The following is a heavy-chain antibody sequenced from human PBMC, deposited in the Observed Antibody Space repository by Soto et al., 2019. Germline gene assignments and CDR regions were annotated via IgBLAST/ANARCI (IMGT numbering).Heavy chain of an antibody. J-gene: IGHJ5*02. CDR3: ARAHGYYYGSGSYYPMVWYWFDP. CDR2: IYYSGST. Sequence: PSETLSLTCTVSGGSISSYYWSWIRQPPGKGLEWIGYIYYSGSTNYNPSLKSRVTISVDTSKNQFSLKLSSVTAADTAVYYCARAHGYYYGSGSYYPMVWYWFDPWGQGTLVTVSS. V-gene: IGHV4-59*01. CDR1: GGSISSYY. D-gene: IGHD3-10*01.